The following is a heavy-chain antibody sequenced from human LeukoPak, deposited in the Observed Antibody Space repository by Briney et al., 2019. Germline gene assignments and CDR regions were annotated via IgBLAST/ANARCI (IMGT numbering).Heavy chain of an antibody. D-gene: IGHD3-10*01. CDR2: IYSGGRT. CDR1: GFSVSSNY. J-gene: IGHJ3*02. Sequence: PGGSLRLSCAASGFSVSSNYMSWVRRAPGKGLDWVSVIYSGGRTYYADSVKGRFTISRDNSRNTLYLQMNSLRAEDTAVYYCARGLGRELDGAFDIWGQGTMVTVSS. CDR3: ARGLGRELDGAFDI. V-gene: IGHV3-53*01.